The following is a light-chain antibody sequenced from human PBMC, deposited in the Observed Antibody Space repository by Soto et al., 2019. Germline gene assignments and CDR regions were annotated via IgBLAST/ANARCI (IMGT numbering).Light chain of an antibody. CDR3: QSYDSSLSAVV. CDR1: SSNIGAGYN. Sequence: QAVVAQPPSVSGAPGQRVTISCTGSSSNIGAGYNVHWYQQLPRTAPKLLIYDNTNRPSGVPDRFSGSKSGTSASLAITGLQTEDEADYYCQSYDSSLSAVVFGGGTKVTVL. V-gene: IGLV1-40*01. J-gene: IGLJ2*01. CDR2: DNT.